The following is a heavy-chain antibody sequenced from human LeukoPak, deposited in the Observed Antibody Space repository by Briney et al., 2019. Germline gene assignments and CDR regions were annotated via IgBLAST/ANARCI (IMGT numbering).Heavy chain of an antibody. Sequence: GGSLRLSCAASGFTFSIYGMHWVRQAPGKGLEWVAVMSSDGNNKYYADSVKGRFTISRDNSKNTLYLQMNSLRTEDTAVYYCARLYASGSYIDYWGQGTLVTVSS. CDR1: GFTFSIYG. CDR3: ARLYASGSYIDY. V-gene: IGHV3-30*03. D-gene: IGHD3-10*01. CDR2: MSSDGNNK. J-gene: IGHJ4*02.